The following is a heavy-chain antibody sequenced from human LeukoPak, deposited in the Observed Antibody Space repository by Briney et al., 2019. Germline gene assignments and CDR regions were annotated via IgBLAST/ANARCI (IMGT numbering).Heavy chain of an antibody. J-gene: IGHJ6*04. CDR2: ISSSGSTI. CDR1: GFTFDNSG. D-gene: IGHD3-10*02. CDR3: AELGITMIGGV. V-gene: IGHV3-48*03. Sequence: GGSLRLSCTASGFTFDNSGISWVRQAPGKGLEWVSYISSSGSTIYYADSVKGRFTISRDNAKNSLYLQMNSLRAEDTAVYYCAELGITMIGGVWGKGTTVTISS.